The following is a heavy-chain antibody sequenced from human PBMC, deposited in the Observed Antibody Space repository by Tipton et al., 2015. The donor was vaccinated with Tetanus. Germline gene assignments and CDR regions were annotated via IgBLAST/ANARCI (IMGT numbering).Heavy chain of an antibody. CDR1: GFVFSNYA. CDR3: ARDLRNYYDSSGYSDY. J-gene: IGHJ4*02. D-gene: IGHD3-22*01. V-gene: IGHV3-21*01. Sequence: SLRLSCAVSGFVFSNYAMNWVRQAPGKGLEWVASISSTTSYIYYADSVKGRFTISRDNAKNSLYLQMNSLRAEDTAVYYCARDLRNYYDSSGYSDYWGQGTLVTVSS. CDR2: ISSTTSYI.